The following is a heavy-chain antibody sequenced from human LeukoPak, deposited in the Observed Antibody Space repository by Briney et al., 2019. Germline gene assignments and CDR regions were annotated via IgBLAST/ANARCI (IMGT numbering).Heavy chain of an antibody. CDR3: AKSPWNGKFRAYFDY. V-gene: IGHV3-21*01. Sequence: GGSLRLSCEASGFTFSNYNMNWVRQAPGKAMEWVSSITRSGTYIFYADSVKGRFTISRDNSKNTLYLQMNSLRAEDTAVYYCAKSPWNGKFRAYFDYWGQGTLVTVSS. CDR2: ITRSGTYI. D-gene: IGHD1-1*01. CDR1: GFTFSNYN. J-gene: IGHJ4*02.